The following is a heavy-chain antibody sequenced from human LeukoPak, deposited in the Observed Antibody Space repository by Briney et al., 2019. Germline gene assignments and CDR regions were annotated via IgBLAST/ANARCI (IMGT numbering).Heavy chain of an antibody. V-gene: IGHV4-38-2*02. CDR1: GYSITRGSY. CDR3: ARGYVIVGATMFDY. CDR2: IYHSGST. D-gene: IGHD1-26*01. J-gene: IGHJ4*02. Sequence: PSETLSLTCTVSGYSITRGSYWGWIRQPPGKGLEWIANIYHSGSTYYNPSLKSRVTISVDTSKNQFSLKLSSVTAADTAVYYCARGYVIVGATMFDYWGQGTLVTVSS.